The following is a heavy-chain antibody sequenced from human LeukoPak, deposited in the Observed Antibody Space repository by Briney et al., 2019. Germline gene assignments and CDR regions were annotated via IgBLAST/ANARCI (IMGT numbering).Heavy chain of an antibody. CDR2: IFHSGTA. CDR3: ATSGGSGYCIY. V-gene: IGHV4-39*01. J-gene: IGHJ4*02. D-gene: IGHD3-3*01. CDR1: GGSISIPSYY. Sequence: SETLSLTCTVSGGSISIPSYYWGWIRPAPGKGLEWIGSIFHSGTAYYSPSLKSRVTISVDTSKNQFSLNLSSVTAADTALYYCATSGGSGYCIYWGQGTLVSVS.